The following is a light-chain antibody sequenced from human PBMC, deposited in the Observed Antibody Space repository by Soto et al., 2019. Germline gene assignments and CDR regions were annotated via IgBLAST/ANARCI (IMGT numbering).Light chain of an antibody. CDR2: RAS. V-gene: IGKV1-5*03. CDR1: QSVSDW. Sequence: DIQMTQSPSTLSASVGDRVTITCRASQSVSDWLAWYQQKPGKAPNLLIYRASHLESGVPSRFSGSGSGTEFLLTISSLQPDDFATYYCQQYTSYSVTFGQGTRVEIK. CDR3: QQYTSYSVT. J-gene: IGKJ1*01.